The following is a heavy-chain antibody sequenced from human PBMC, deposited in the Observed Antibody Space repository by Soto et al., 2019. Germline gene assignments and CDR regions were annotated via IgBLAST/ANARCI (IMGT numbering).Heavy chain of an antibody. CDR2: ISYDGGNK. V-gene: IGHV3-30*18. CDR1: GFSFSTYG. D-gene: IGHD2-2*01. CDR3: SKKASVVSAGSVGWVGA. J-gene: IGHJ4*02. Sequence: SLRLSCAASGFSFSTYGMHWVRQAPGKGLEWVATISYDGGNKFYADSAKGRFTISRDNSKNTLYLQMNSLRANDTAVYYCSKKASVVSAGSVGWVGAWVKGTVVTFSS.